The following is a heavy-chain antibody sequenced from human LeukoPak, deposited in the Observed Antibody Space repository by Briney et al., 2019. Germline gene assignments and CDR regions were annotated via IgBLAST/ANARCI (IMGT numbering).Heavy chain of an antibody. J-gene: IGHJ3*02. V-gene: IGHV3-30*04. CDR2: ISYDGSNK. CDR1: GFTLSNYA. Sequence: GGSLRLSRATSGFTLSNYAMHLVRQAPGKGLGGVAVISYDGSNKYYADSVKGRFTISRDNSKNTLYLQMNSLRAEDTAVYYCARDRYIIAARSDAFDIWGQGTMVTVSS. D-gene: IGHD6-13*01. CDR3: ARDRYIIAARSDAFDI.